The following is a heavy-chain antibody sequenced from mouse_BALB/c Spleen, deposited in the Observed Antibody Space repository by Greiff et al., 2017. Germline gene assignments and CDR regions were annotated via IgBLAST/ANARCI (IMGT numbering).Heavy chain of an antibody. Sequence: EVQVVESGGGLVKPGGSLKLSCAASGFTFSSYAMSWVRQSPEQRLEWVAEISSGGSYTYYPDTVTGRFTISRDNAKNTLYLEMSSLRSEDTAMYYCAREYEGFAYWGQGTLVTVSA. CDR1: GFTFSSYA. J-gene: IGHJ3*01. CDR2: ISSGGSYT. V-gene: IGHV5-9-4*01. D-gene: IGHD2-10*02. CDR3: AREYEGFAY.